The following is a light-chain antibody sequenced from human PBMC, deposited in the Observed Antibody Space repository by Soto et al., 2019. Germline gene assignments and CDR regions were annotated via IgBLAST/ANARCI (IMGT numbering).Light chain of an antibody. J-gene: IGKJ5*01. V-gene: IGKV1-5*03. CDR3: QQLYTLPFT. Sequence: DIQVTQSPFTLSASVGDRVTITCRASQSISSWLAWYQQKPGKAPKLLIYKASTLESGVPSNFSGSGSGTEFTLTISGLLPEDFAAYHCQQLYTLPFTFGQGTLLEIK. CDR1: QSISSW. CDR2: KAS.